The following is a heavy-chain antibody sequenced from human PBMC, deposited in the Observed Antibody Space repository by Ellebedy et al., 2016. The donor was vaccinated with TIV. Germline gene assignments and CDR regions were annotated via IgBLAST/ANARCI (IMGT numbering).Heavy chain of an antibody. J-gene: IGHJ1*01. CDR3: AKAHSSDWYEYFQH. CDR1: GFIFSGYW. D-gene: IGHD6-19*01. CDR2: ISWNSGR. Sequence: PGGSLRLSCAASGFIFSGYWMSWVRQAPGKGLEWVSGISWNSGRYADSVKGRFTISRDNAKNFLYLQMNSLRAEDTALYYCAKAHSSDWYEYFQHWGQGTLVTVSS. V-gene: IGHV3-9*01.